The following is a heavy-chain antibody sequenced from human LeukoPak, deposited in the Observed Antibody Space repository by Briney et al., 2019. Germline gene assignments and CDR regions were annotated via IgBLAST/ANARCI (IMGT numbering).Heavy chain of an antibody. J-gene: IGHJ4*02. V-gene: IGHV4-39*01. D-gene: IGHD6-6*01. CDR1: GDSISNRNYY. Sequence: SETLSLTCTVSGDSISNRNYYWGWIRQPPGKGLAWIGSIYYRGSSYYNPSLRSRVTIYVYTSKNQFSLKLSFVTAADTAVYYCARLGLVGPYSSSAYYFDYWGQGALVTVSS. CDR2: IYYRGSS. CDR3: ARLGLVGPYSSSAYYFDY.